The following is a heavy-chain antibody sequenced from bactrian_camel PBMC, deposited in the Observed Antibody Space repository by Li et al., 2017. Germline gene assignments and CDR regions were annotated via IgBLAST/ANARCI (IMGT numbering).Heavy chain of an antibody. Sequence: HVQLVESGGGSVQAGGSLRLSCTASGYTFSSGYCMAWFRQTQVMEREGVAALSSNGEKWYGDSVKGRFTIYKDNAKNTVYLQMNGLKPEDTAMYYCAAEERLCYFRLPLFVDIDYWGQGTQVTVS. CDR2: LSSNGEK. D-gene: IGHD4*01. CDR3: AAEERLCYFRLPLFVDIDY. V-gene: IGHV3S57*01. CDR1: GYTFSSGYC. J-gene: IGHJ6*01.